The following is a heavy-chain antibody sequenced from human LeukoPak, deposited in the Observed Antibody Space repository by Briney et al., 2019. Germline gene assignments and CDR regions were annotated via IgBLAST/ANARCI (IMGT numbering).Heavy chain of an antibody. V-gene: IGHV4-59*01. CDR3: ARVGVDYSGNIIKYYFDY. CDR1: DGSISNYY. J-gene: IGHJ4*02. D-gene: IGHD4-23*01. CDR2: IYYSGTT. Sequence: SETLSLTCTVSDGSISNYYWSWIRQPPGKGLEWIGYIYYSGTTNYNPSLKSRVVTSVHTSKNQFSLKLSPVIAADTAVYYCARVGVDYSGNIIKYYFDYWGQGTLVTVSS.